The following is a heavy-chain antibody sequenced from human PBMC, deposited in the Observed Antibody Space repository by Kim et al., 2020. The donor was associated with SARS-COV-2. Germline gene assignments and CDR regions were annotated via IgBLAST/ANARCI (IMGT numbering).Heavy chain of an antibody. D-gene: IGHD5-18*01. Sequence: GGSLRLSCAASGFTFSSYWMHWVRQAPGKGLVWVSRINSDGSSTSYADSVKGRFTISRDNAKNTLYLQMNSLRAEDTAVYYCARGYSYGNDGMDVWGQGTTVTVSS. CDR3: ARGYSYGNDGMDV. CDR1: GFTFSSYW. J-gene: IGHJ6*02. CDR2: INSDGSST. V-gene: IGHV3-74*01.